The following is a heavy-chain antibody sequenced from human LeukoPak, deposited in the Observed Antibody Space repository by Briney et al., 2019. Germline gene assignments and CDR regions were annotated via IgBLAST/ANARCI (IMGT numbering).Heavy chain of an antibody. J-gene: IGHJ4*02. D-gene: IGHD1-26*01. CDR3: ARSFSGSYIDY. CDR1: GLIVSDDY. CDR2: IYHSGST. Sequence: PGGSLRLSCAASGLIVSDDYMSWVRQPPGKGLEWIGEIYHSGSTNYNPSLKSRVTISVDKSKNQFSLKLSSVTAADTAVYYCARSFSGSYIDYWGQGTLVTVSS. V-gene: IGHV4-4*02.